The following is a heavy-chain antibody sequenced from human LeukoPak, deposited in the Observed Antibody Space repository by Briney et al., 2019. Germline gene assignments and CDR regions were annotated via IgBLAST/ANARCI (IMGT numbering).Heavy chain of an antibody. CDR1: DGSISSYY. D-gene: IGHD2-2*01. CDR2: IYYSGST. V-gene: IGHV4-59*01. CDR3: ARGYCRGTSCNRYTFDM. J-gene: IGHJ3*02. Sequence: TPSQTLSLTCTVSDGSISSYYWSWIRQSPGKGLEWIGYIYYSGSTNYNPSLKSRVTISVDTSKNQFSLKLSSVTAADTAVYYCARGYCRGTSCNRYTFDMWGQGTMVTVSS.